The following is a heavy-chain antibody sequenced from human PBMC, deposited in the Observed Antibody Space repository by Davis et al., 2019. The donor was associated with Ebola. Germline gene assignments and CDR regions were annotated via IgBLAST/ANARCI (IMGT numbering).Heavy chain of an antibody. D-gene: IGHD4-17*01. CDR3: ARDATTVTIIWFDP. CDR1: GYTFSGYA. Sequence: AASVKVSCKTSGYTFSGYAISWVRQAPGQGLEWIGRINVYNGHTNYAQNFQGRVTVSTDTSTSIAYMELRSLRSDDTALYYCARDATTVTIIWFDPWGQGTLVTVSS. CDR2: INVYNGHT. J-gene: IGHJ5*02. V-gene: IGHV1-18*01.